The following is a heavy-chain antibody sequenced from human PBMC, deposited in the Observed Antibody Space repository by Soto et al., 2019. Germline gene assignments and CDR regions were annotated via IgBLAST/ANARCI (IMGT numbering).Heavy chain of an antibody. D-gene: IGHD6-6*01. CDR3: AISSSSVY. V-gene: IGHV3-30*03. CDR2: ISYDGSDK. CDR1: GFTFTDYG. J-gene: IGHJ4*02. Sequence: PGGSLRLSCAASGFTFTDYGMHWVRQAPGKGLEWVAFISYDGSDKYYADSVKGRFAVSRDNSKNTLYLQMNSLRPEDTAVYYCAISSSSVYWGQGTLVTVS.